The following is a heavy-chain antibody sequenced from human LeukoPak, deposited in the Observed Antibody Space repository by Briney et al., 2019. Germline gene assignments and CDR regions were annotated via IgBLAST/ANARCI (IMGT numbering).Heavy chain of an antibody. J-gene: IGHJ4*02. Sequence: SETLSLTCAVCGGSFSGYYWSWIRQPPGKGLEWIGEINHSGSTNYNPSLKSRVTISVDTSKNQFSLKLSSVTAADTAVYYCASTGIAVADYWGQGTLVTVSS. CDR1: GGSFSGYY. CDR3: ASTGIAVADY. V-gene: IGHV4-34*01. D-gene: IGHD6-19*01. CDR2: INHSGST.